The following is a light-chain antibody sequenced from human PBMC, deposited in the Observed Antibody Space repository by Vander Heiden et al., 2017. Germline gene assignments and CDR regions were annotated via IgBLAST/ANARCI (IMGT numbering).Light chain of an antibody. Sequence: ESVLTQSPGTLSLSPGERATLSCRASQSVSSDYLAWFQQKPGQAPRLLIYGASYRPTGIPDRFSGSGSGTDFTLTISRLEPEDFAVYYCQQYCSSRTFGQGTKLEIK. CDR1: QSVSSDY. V-gene: IGKV3-20*01. CDR2: GAS. CDR3: QQYCSSRT. J-gene: IGKJ1*01.